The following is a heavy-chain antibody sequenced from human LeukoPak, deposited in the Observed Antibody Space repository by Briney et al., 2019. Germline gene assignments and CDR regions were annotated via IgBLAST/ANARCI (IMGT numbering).Heavy chain of an antibody. Sequence: PSETLSLTCAVSGGSISSGGYSWSWIRQPPGTGLEWIGYIYHSGSTYYNPSLKSRVTISVDRSKNQFSLKLSSVTAADTAVYYCARESPAYYDILTGYYNGYFDYWGQGTLVTVSS. D-gene: IGHD3-9*01. J-gene: IGHJ4*02. CDR2: IYHSGST. CDR3: ARESPAYYDILTGYYNGYFDY. V-gene: IGHV4-30-2*01. CDR1: GGSISSGGYS.